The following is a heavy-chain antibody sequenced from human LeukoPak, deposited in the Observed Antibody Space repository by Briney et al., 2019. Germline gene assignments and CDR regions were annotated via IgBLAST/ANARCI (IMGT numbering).Heavy chain of an antibody. CDR2: VSGSGVST. J-gene: IGHJ6*03. CDR1: GFTFSSYTFSTYA. D-gene: IGHD2-15*01. CDR3: AKGVEDSGIYYYYYMDV. V-gene: IGHV3-23*01. Sequence: GGSLRLSCAASGFTFSSYTFSTYAMSWVRQAPGKGLEWVSAVSGSGVSTYYADAVKGRFTISRDNSKNTLYLQMNGLRAEDTAVYYCAKGVEDSGIYYYYYMDVWGKGTTVTVSS.